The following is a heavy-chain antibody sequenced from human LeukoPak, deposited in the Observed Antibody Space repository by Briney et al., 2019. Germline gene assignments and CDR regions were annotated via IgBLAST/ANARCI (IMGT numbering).Heavy chain of an antibody. Sequence: ASVKVACKASGYTFTSYGISWVRQAPGQGLEWMGWISAYNGNTNYAQKLQGRVTMTTDTSTSTAYMELRSLRSDDTAVYYCARAAMIVVVHDAFDIWGQGTMVTVSS. V-gene: IGHV1-18*01. D-gene: IGHD3-22*01. CDR1: GYTFTSYG. J-gene: IGHJ3*02. CDR2: ISAYNGNT. CDR3: ARAAMIVVVHDAFDI.